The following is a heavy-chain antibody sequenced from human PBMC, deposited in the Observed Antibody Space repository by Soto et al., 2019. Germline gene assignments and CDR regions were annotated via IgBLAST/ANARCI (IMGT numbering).Heavy chain of an antibody. V-gene: IGHV1-3*01. CDR2: INAGNGNT. D-gene: IGHD6-13*01. CDR3: ARDQEQLVSNWFDP. Sequence: ASVKVSCKASGYTFIRYGITWVRQAPGQRLEWMGWINAGNGNTKYSQKFQGRVTITRDTSASTAYMELSSLRSEDTAVYYCARDQEQLVSNWFDPWGQGTLVTVSS. CDR1: GYTFIRYG. J-gene: IGHJ5*02.